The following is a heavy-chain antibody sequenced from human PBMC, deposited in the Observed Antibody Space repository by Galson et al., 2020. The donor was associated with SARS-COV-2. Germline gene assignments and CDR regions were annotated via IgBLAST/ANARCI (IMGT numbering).Heavy chain of an antibody. V-gene: IGHV5-51*01. D-gene: IGHD7-27*01. CDR3: ARRESVTGAPFDL. J-gene: IGHJ4*02. Sequence: GESLKISCKGSGYSFTDYWIGWVRQMPGKGLEWMVIISPANSDTRYSPSFQGQVTISADKSISTAYLQWSSLEASDTAMYYCARRESVTGAPFDLWGQGTLVTVSS. CDR2: ISPANSDT. CDR1: GYSFTDYW.